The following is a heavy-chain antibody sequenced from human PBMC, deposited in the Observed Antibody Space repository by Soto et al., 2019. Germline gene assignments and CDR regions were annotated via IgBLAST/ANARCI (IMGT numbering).Heavy chain of an antibody. CDR3: ARGQGFANRFAL. V-gene: IGHV4-59*12. J-gene: IGHJ5*02. D-gene: IGHD3-10*01. Sequence: SETLSLPCTASVGSITADYWSWFRQSPGKGLEWIAYRYYGGNIRKNPSLESRVAISVDRSKTQLSLDLTSVTAADTDFYECARGQGFANRFALWGRGILVTVSS. CDR2: RYYGGNI. CDR1: VGSITADY.